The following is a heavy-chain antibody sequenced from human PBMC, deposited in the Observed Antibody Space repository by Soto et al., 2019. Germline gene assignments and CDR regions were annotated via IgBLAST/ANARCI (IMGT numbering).Heavy chain of an antibody. D-gene: IGHD3-16*01. CDR2: ISSSGSTI. V-gene: IGHV3-11*01. Sequence: VRLVESGGGLVQPGGSLRLSCAASGFTFSDYYMSWIRQAPGKGLEWVSYISSSGSTIYYADSVKGRFTISRDNAKNELYLQMNSLRAQDTAVYYCAGDSPGVTAWGPYYYYGMGVWGQGTTVTVSS. CDR3: AGDSPGVTAWGPYYYYGMGV. J-gene: IGHJ6*02. CDR1: GFTFSDYY.